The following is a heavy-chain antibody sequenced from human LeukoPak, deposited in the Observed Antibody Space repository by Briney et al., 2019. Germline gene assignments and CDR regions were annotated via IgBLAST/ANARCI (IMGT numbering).Heavy chain of an antibody. D-gene: IGHD6-19*01. CDR2: IYYSGST. Sequence: SETLSLTCAVYSESFTGYYWSWIRQPPGKGLEWIGYIYYSGSTYYNPSLKSRVTISVDTSKNQFSLKLSSVTAADTAVYYCARDNSSGWPNWFDPWGQGTLVTVSS. J-gene: IGHJ5*02. V-gene: IGHV4-30-4*08. CDR3: ARDNSSGWPNWFDP. CDR1: SESFTGYY.